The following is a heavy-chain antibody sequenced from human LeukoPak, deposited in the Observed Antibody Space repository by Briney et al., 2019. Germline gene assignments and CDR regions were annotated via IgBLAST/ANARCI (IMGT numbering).Heavy chain of an antibody. Sequence: GGSLRLSCAASGFTFSSYGMSWVRQAPGKGLEWVSAISTSGGSTYYADSVKGRFTISRDNAKNSLYLQMNSLRAEDTAVYYCAELGITMIGGVWGKGTTVTISS. J-gene: IGHJ6*04. CDR1: GFTFSSYG. V-gene: IGHV3-23*01. D-gene: IGHD3-10*02. CDR3: AELGITMIGGV. CDR2: ISTSGGST.